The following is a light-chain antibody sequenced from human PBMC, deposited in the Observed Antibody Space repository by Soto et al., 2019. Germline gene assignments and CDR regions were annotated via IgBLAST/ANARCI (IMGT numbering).Light chain of an antibody. CDR1: SGDVGGYNF. V-gene: IGLV2-11*01. Sequence: QSVLTQPRSVSGSPGQSVTISCTGTSGDVGGYNFVSWYQQHPGKAPTLMIFDVSQRPSGVPDRFSVSKSGNTASLTISGLQADDEADYYCSSYAGSNNLRMFGGGTKLTVL. CDR3: SSYAGSNNLRM. CDR2: DVS. J-gene: IGLJ3*02.